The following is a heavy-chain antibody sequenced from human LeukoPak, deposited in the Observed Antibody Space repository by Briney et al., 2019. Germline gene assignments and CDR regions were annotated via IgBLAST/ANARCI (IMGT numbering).Heavy chain of an antibody. CDR2: IIPIFGTA. D-gene: IGHD3-22*01. CDR1: GGTFSSYA. J-gene: IGHJ1*01. Sequence: GSSVKVSCKASGGTFSSYAISWVRQAPGQGLEWMGGIIPIFGTANYAQKFQGRVTITADESTSTAYMELSSLRSDDTAVYYCARDEGYYYDSSGYQHAEYFQHWGQGTLVTVSS. CDR3: ARDEGYYYDSSGYQHAEYFQH. V-gene: IGHV1-69*01.